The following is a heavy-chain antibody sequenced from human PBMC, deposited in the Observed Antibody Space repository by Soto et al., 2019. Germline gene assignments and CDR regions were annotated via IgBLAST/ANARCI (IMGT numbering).Heavy chain of an antibody. J-gene: IGHJ3*01. CDR2: SSDSGVT. Sequence: QVQLQESGPRLVKSSETLSLVCSVSGDSIIRSFWGWIRQSPGKGLQYIGYSSDSGVTEYDPSLKSRVSISVDTSKDQSSLKLTSVTAADTAVYYCARGGGDFSGPDSFDLWGQGTMVTVSS. CDR3: ARGGGDFSGPDSFDL. D-gene: IGHD3-10*01. CDR1: GDSIIRSF. V-gene: IGHV4-59*01.